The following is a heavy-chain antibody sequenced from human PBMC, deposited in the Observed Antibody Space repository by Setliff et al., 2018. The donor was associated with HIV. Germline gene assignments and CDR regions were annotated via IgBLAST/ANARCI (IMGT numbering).Heavy chain of an antibody. J-gene: IGHJ6*02. D-gene: IGHD4-4*01. CDR2: IDGDGSGT. Sequence: PGGSLRLSCAASGFTFSNFAMSWVRQAPGKGLEWVSRIDGDGSGTSYADSVQGRFTISRDNAKNTLYLQMNSLRAEDTAVYYCVRDITTCWDVWGQGTTVTVSS. V-gene: IGHV3-74*01. CDR3: VRDITTCWDV. CDR1: GFTFSNFA.